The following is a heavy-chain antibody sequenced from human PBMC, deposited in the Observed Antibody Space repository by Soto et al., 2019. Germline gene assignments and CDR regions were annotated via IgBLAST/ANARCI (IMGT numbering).Heavy chain of an antibody. J-gene: IGHJ3*01. CDR2: IYWNDDR. D-gene: IGHD1-26*01. V-gene: IGHV2-5*01. Sequence: SGPTLVKPTQTLTLTCTFSGFSFSTSGVGVGWIRQPPGKALEWLALIYWNDDRRYSPSLESRLTITKDTSKKQVVLTMTNMDPVDTATYYCAHRDKSSGSYTLGVWGQGTMVTVSS. CDR1: GFSFSTSGVG. CDR3: AHRDKSSGSYTLGV.